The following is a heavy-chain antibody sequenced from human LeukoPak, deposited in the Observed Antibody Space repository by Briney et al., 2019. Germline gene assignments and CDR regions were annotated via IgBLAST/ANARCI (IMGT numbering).Heavy chain of an antibody. CDR2: IYHSGST. Sequence: PSETLSLTCAVSGYSISSGYYWGWIRQPPGKGLEWIGSIYHSGSTYCNPSLKSRVTISVDTSKNQFSLKLSSVTAADTAVYYCARELLRYFDWLSGGPTDAFDIWGQGTMVTVSS. V-gene: IGHV4-38-2*02. J-gene: IGHJ3*02. D-gene: IGHD3-9*01. CDR3: ARELLRYFDWLSGGPTDAFDI. CDR1: GYSISSGYY.